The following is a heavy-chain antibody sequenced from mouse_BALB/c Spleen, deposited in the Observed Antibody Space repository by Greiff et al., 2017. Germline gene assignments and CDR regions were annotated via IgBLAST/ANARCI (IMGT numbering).Heavy chain of an antibody. V-gene: IGHV5-9-4*01. CDR1: GFTFSSYA. D-gene: IGHD1-1*01. J-gene: IGHJ4*01. CDR2: ISSGGSYT. Sequence: DVHLVESGGGLVKPGGSLKLSCAASGFTFSSYAMSWVRQSPEKRLEWVAEISSGGSYTYYPDSVKGRFTISRDNARNILYLQMSSLRSEDTAMYYCARGLLHYYAMDYWGQGTSVTVSS. CDR3: ARGLLHYYAMDY.